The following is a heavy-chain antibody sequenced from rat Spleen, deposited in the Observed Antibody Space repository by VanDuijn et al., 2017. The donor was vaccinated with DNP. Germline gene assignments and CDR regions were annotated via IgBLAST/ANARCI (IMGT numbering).Heavy chain of an antibody. V-gene: IGHV5S10*01. CDR1: GFTFSDYN. CDR2: ITYDGSKT. CDR3: ITFEGRNA. Sequence: EVQLVESGGGVVQSGRSLKVSCAASGFTFSDYNMAWVRQTPKKGLECVATITYDGSKTYYRDSVKGRFTISRDNAKSTLYLQMDSLRSEDTATYYCITFEGRNAWGQGTSVTVSS. D-gene: IGHD1-11*01. J-gene: IGHJ4*01.